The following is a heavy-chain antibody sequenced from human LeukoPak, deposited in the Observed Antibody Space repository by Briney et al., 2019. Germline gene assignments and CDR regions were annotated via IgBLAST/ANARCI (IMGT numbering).Heavy chain of an antibody. V-gene: IGHV1-2*02. Sequence: ASVKVSCKASGYTFTGYYMHWVRQAPGQGLEWMGWINSNTGGTNYAQKFQGRATMTRDTSISIAYMGLSRLRSDDAAVYYCARGTGWYTPMDSWGQGTLVTVSS. CDR3: ARGTGWYTPMDS. CDR1: GYTFTGYY. CDR2: INSNTGGT. D-gene: IGHD6-19*01. J-gene: IGHJ4*02.